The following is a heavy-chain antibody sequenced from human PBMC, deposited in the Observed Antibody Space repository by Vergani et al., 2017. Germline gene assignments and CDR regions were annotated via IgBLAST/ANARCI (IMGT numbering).Heavy chain of an antibody. V-gene: IGHV4-39*02. CDR3: AGEGLGGDYRNDNFDY. CDR1: GGSISSSSYY. Sequence: QLQLQESGPGLVKPSETLSLTCTVSGGSISSSSYYWGWIRQPPGKGLEWIGSIYYSGSTYYNPSLKSRVTISVDTSKNQFSLKLSSVTAADTAVYYCAGEGLGGDYRNDNFDYWGQGSLVTVSS. D-gene: IGHD4-17*01. CDR2: IYYSGST. J-gene: IGHJ4*02.